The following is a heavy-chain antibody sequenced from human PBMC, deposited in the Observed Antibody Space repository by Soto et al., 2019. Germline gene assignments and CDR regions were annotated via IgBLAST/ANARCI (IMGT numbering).Heavy chain of an antibody. V-gene: IGHV3-30-3*02. CDR2: ISYDGNVK. Sequence: PGGSLRLSCAASGFNFRSYAMHWVRQAPGKGLEWVAVISYDGNVKYFADSVRGRFSISRDNSKNTLYLQMNSLRGEDTAVYYSAKSPGGVAGMDPFDSWGQGTLVTVSS. CDR3: AKSPGGVAGMDPFDS. D-gene: IGHD6-19*01. CDR1: GFNFRSYA. J-gene: IGHJ4*02.